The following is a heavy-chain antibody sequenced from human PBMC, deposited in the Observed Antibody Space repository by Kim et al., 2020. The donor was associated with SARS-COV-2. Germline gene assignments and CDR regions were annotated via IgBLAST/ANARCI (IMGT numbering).Heavy chain of an antibody. Sequence: YAQRFQGRVTMTRDTSTSTVYMELSSLRSEDTAVYYCARFDGSGSYHFDYWGQGTLVTVSS. J-gene: IGHJ4*02. D-gene: IGHD3-10*01. CDR3: ARFDGSGSYHFDY. V-gene: IGHV1-46*01.